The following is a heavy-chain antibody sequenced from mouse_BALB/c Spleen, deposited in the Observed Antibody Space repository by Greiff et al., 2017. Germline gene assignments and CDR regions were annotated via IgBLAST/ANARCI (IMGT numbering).Heavy chain of an antibody. J-gene: IGHJ3*01. V-gene: IGHV5-9-4*01. CDR3: ASPYGNQTLPFAY. CDR2: ISSGGSYT. CDR1: GFTFSSYA. Sequence: EVKLVESGGGLVKPGGSLKLSCAASGFTFSSYAMSWVRQSPEKRLEWVAEISSGGSYTYYPDTVTGRFTISRDNAKNTLYLEMSSLRSEDTAMYYCASPYGNQTLPFAYWGQGTLVTVSA. D-gene: IGHD2-1*01.